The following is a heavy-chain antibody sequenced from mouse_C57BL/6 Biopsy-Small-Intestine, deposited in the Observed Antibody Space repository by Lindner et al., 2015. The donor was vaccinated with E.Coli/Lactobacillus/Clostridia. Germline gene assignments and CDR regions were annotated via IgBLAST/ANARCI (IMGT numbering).Heavy chain of an antibody. V-gene: IGHV1-84*01. J-gene: IGHJ4*01. CDR2: IYPGNDNF. CDR1: GYTFTDYN. CDR3: ARMGWLFDY. Sequence: VQLQESGPELVKPGTSVKVSCKASGYTFTDYNINWVKQRPGQGLEWIGWIYPGNDNFKYNEKFKGKATLTVDTSSSTAFMQLSSLTSEDSAVYFCARMGWLFDYWGQGTSVTVSS. D-gene: IGHD2-3*01.